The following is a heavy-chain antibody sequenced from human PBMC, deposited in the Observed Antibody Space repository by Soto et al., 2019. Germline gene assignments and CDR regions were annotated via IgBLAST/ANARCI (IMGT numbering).Heavy chain of an antibody. CDR3: ARDRDDYGSGNYYNRIDF. Sequence: QVQLVQSGAEGKKPGSSVKVSCKPSGGIFSTYAISWLRQSPGQGLEWMGGIIPLFGTPNYAQRFQGRVTITADESTSTAYMELSRLRSEDTAVYYCARDRDDYGSGNYYNRIDFWGQGTLVTVSS. CDR1: GGIFSTYA. V-gene: IGHV1-69*01. D-gene: IGHD3-10*01. CDR2: IIPLFGTP. J-gene: IGHJ4*02.